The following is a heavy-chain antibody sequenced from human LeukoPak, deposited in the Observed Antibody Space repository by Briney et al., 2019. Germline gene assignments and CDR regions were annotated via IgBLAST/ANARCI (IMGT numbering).Heavy chain of an antibody. V-gene: IGHV3-48*02. J-gene: IGHJ4*02. Sequence: GGSLRLSCAASGITFSSYSMNWVRQAPGQGLEWVSYITYNSGTIFYADSVKGRFTISRDNAKDSLYLQMSSLRDEDTAVYYCARDSGYSYADDYWGQGTLVTVSS. D-gene: IGHD5-18*01. CDR3: ARDSGYSYADDY. CDR1: GITFSSYS. CDR2: ITYNSGTI.